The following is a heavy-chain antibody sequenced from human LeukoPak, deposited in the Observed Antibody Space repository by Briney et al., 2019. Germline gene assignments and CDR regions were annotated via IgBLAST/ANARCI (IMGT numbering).Heavy chain of an antibody. CDR3: ARPRWLQFGPHDS. CDR2: IKQDESEK. V-gene: IGHV3-7*01. J-gene: IGHJ4*02. Sequence: GGSLRLSCEASGFTLGAFWMSWVRQAPGKGLEWVASIKQDESEKHYVESVKGRFTISRDNAKNSLYLQMNSLRGEDTAVYYCARPRWLQFGPHDSWGQGTLVTVSS. D-gene: IGHD5-12*01. CDR1: GFTLGAFW.